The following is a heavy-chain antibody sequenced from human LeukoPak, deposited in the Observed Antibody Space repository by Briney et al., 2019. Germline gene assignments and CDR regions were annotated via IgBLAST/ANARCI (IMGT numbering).Heavy chain of an antibody. D-gene: IGHD3-22*01. Sequence: SETLSLTCTVSGGAISSRSYYWGWIRQPPGKGLEWIGSIYDSGSTYYNPSLKSRVTISADTSKNQFSLKLSSVTAADTAVYYCARASLDYDSRKTRPGLGALDYWGQGTLVTVSS. CDR1: GGAISSRSYY. CDR3: ARASLDYDSRKTRPGLGALDY. V-gene: IGHV4-39*07. CDR2: IYDSGST. J-gene: IGHJ4*02.